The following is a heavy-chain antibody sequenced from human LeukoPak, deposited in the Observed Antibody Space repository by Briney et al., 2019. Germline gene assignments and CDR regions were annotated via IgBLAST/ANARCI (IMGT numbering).Heavy chain of an antibody. J-gene: IGHJ4*02. D-gene: IGHD5-24*01. V-gene: IGHV4-39*01. CDR2: IYYSGST. CDR3: ARGRMATTYDY. CDR1: GGSISSSSYY. Sequence: SETLSLTCTVSGGSISSSSYYWGWIRQPPGKGLEWIGSIYYSGSTYYNPSLKSRVTMSVDTSKNQFSLKLSSVTAADTAVYYCARGRMATTYDYWGQGTLVTVSS.